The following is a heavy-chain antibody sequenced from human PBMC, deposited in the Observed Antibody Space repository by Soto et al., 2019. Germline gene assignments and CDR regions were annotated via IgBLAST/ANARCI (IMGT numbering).Heavy chain of an antibody. D-gene: IGHD1-26*01. J-gene: IGHJ6*02. CDR3: ARDHIVGATLYYYGMDV. V-gene: IGHV3-30-3*01. CDR2: ISYDGSNK. Sequence: GGSLRLSCGASGFTFSSYAMHWVRQAPGKGLEWVAVISYDGSNKYYADSVKGRFTISRDNSKNTLYLQMNSLRAEDTAVYYCARDHIVGATLYYYGMDVWGQGTTVTVSS. CDR1: GFTFSSYA.